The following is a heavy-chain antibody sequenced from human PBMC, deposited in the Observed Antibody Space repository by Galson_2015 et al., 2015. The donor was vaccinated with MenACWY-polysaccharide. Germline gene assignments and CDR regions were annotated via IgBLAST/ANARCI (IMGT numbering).Heavy chain of an antibody. J-gene: IGHJ4*02. CDR3: ARVEKYSGSFYILY. CDR2: GHSSGFT. D-gene: IGHD1-26*01. Sequence: ETLSLTCAVSGYSISSGYYWGWIRQPPGKGLEWLGYGHSSGFTKYNPPLNSRVTIPVDTSKNQFSLKLSSVTAADTAVYYCARVEKYSGSFYILYWGQGTLVTVSS. V-gene: IGHV4-38-2*01. CDR1: GYSISSGYY.